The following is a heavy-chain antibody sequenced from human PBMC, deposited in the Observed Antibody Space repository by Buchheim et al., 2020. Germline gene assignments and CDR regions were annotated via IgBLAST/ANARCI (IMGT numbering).Heavy chain of an antibody. Sequence: EVQLVESGGGLVQPGGSLRLSCAASGFTFSSYAMSWVRQAPGQGLEWGSAISGSGGSTYYADSVKGRFTFYRDNSRNTRYLQMNSLRAEDTAVYYCAKVPSSGYYFRGYYFDYWGQGTL. CDR3: AKVPSSGYYFRGYYFDY. J-gene: IGHJ4*02. CDR1: GFTFSSYA. CDR2: ISGSGGST. V-gene: IGHV3-23*04. D-gene: IGHD3-22*01.